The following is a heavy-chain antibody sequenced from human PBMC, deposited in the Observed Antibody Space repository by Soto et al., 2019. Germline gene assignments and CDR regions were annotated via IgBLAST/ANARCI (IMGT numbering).Heavy chain of an antibody. Sequence: SETLSLTCPVSGGTIISYYWSWIRQPPGKGLEWIGYIYYSGSTNYNPSLKSRVTISVDTSKNQFSLKLSSVTAADTAVYYCARSTTVTTNDYWGQGTLVTVSS. CDR3: ARSTTVTTNDY. CDR1: GGTIISYY. CDR2: IYYSGST. J-gene: IGHJ4*02. D-gene: IGHD4-4*01. V-gene: IGHV4-59*08.